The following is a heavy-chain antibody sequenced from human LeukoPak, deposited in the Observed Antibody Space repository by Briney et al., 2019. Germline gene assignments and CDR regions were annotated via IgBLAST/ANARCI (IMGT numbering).Heavy chain of an antibody. Sequence: SETLSLTCTVSGGSISSSSYYWGWIRQPPGKGLEWIGSIYYSGSTYYNPSLKSRVTISVDTSKNQFSLKLSSVTAADTAVYYFARNQRRLDYWGQGTLVTVSS. CDR2: IYYSGST. J-gene: IGHJ4*02. V-gene: IGHV4-39*01. CDR1: GGSISSSSYY. D-gene: IGHD1-14*01. CDR3: ARNQRRLDY.